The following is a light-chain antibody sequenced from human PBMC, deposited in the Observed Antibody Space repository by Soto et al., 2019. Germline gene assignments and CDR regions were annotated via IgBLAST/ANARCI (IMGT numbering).Light chain of an antibody. Sequence: QSVRTQPASLSGSPGQSITISCTGTSSDVGGYNYVSWYQQNPGKDPKLMIYDVSNRPSGVSNRFCGSKSGNTASLTISGLQAEDEADYYCSSYTSSRTLVFGGGTKLTVL. V-gene: IGLV2-14*01. CDR2: DVS. CDR1: SSDVGGYNY. J-gene: IGLJ2*01. CDR3: SSYTSSRTLV.